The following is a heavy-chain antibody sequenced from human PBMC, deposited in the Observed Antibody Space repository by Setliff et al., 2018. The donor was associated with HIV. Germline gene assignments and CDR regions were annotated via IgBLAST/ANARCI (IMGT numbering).Heavy chain of an antibody. D-gene: IGHD2-21*02. V-gene: IGHV4-61*02. CDR1: GGSISSGSYY. Sequence: SETLSLTCSVSGGSISSGSYYWSWIRQPAGKGLEWIGRTHASGTTQCEPSLKNRCSMSIDTSKNQFSLKLSSVTAADTAVYYCARQTATGTSATFDSWGQGSLVTVSS. J-gene: IGHJ4*02. CDR3: ARQTATGTSATFDS. CDR2: THASGTT.